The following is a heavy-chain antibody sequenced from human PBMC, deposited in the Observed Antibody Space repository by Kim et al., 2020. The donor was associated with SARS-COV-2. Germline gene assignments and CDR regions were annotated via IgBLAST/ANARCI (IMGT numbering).Heavy chain of an antibody. J-gene: IGHJ6*03. CDR3: ARDGLDGYYYYYYYMDV. D-gene: IGHD4-17*01. Sequence: VKGRFTISRDNSKNTLYLQMGSLRAEDMAVYYCARDGLDGYYYYYYYMDVWGKGTTVTVSS. V-gene: IGHV3-64*01.